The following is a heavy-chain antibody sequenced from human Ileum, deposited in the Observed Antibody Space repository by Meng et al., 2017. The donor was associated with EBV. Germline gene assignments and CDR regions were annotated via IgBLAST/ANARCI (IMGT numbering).Heavy chain of an antibody. J-gene: IGHJ4*02. V-gene: IGHV4-4*02. D-gene: IGHD3-10*01. CDR2: IYHSGST. CDR3: ARGRRFGSGRYALDY. CDR1: GASIGRSSW. Sequence: CPGRRRPAGTISHICGVSGASIGRSSWWTWVRQPPEKGLEWIGEIYHSGSTNYNPSLKSRLTLSVDKSKSQFSLELISVTAADTAVYYCARGRRFGSGRYALDYWGQGTLVTVSS.